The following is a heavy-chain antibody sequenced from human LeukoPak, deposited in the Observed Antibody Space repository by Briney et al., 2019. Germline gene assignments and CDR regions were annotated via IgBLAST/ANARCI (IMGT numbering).Heavy chain of an antibody. D-gene: IGHD3-22*01. V-gene: IGHV3-23*01. CDR1: GFTFSSYA. CDR3: AKDLDGSGYYYYYYGMDV. J-gene: IGHJ6*02. CDR2: ISGSGGGT. Sequence: PGGSLRLSCAASGFTFSSYAVSWVRQAPGKGLEWVSDISGSGGGTYYADSVKGRFTISRDNSKNTLYLQMNSLRAEDTAVYYCAKDLDGSGYYYYYYGMDVWGQGTTVTVSS.